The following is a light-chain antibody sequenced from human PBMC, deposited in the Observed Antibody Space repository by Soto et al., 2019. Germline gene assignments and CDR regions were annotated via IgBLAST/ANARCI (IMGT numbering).Light chain of an antibody. V-gene: IGKV1-8*01. J-gene: IGKJ4*01. CDR3: QQYYSYPPA. CDR1: QGISSY. Sequence: AIRMTQSPSSFSASTGDRVTITCRASQGISSYLAWYQQKPGKAPKLLIYAASTLQSGVPSRFSGSGSGTDFTPTITCLQSEDFATYYCQQYYSYPPAFGGVTKVEIK. CDR2: AAS.